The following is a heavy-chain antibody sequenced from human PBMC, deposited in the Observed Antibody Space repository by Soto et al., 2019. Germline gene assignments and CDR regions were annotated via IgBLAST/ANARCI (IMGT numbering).Heavy chain of an antibody. CDR2: TYPGDSDA. CDR1: GYSFSTYW. V-gene: IGHV5-51*01. J-gene: IGHJ4*02. CDR3: ARRRNWEFSF. D-gene: IGHD7-27*01. Sequence: GESLKISCKGSGYSFSTYWIGWVRQMPGKGLEWMGSTYPGDSDARYSPSFQGQVTISVDTSITTAYLQLNSLKASDTAIYYCARRRNWEFSFWGQGTLVTVSS.